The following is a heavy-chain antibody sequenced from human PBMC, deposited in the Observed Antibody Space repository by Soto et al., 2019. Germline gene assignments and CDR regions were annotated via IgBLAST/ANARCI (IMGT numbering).Heavy chain of an antibody. CDR2: IYYTGKT. CDR3: GRDLTSNANCIDP. V-gene: IGHV4-30-4*01. Sequence: SETLSLTCSVSGDYIHVGGYYWTWIRQRPGKGLEWMGCIYYTGKTYYNPSLESRLTMSVDRSKNQFSLRLTSVTAADTAVYFCGRDLTSNANCIDPWGQGTLATVSS. CDR1: GDYIHVGGYY. D-gene: IGHD2-2*01. J-gene: IGHJ5*02.